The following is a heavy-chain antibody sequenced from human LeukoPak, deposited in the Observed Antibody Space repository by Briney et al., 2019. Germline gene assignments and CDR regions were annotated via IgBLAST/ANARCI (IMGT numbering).Heavy chain of an antibody. Sequence: GGSLRLSCAASGFTFSSYWMHWVRQAPGKGLVWVSRINSDGSSTSYADSVKGRFTISRDNAKNTLYLQMNSLRAEDTAVYYCAKDQIQWFGESDYYYYGMDVWGQGTTVTVSS. V-gene: IGHV3-74*01. CDR2: INSDGSST. CDR1: GFTFSSYW. D-gene: IGHD3-10*01. CDR3: AKDQIQWFGESDYYYYGMDV. J-gene: IGHJ6*02.